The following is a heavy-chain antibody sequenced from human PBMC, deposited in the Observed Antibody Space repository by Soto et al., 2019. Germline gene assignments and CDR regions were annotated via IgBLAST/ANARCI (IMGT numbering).Heavy chain of an antibody. J-gene: IGHJ4*02. V-gene: IGHV3-21*01. D-gene: IGHD2-2*01. CDR2: ITSSGTRK. CDR1: GFTFSTYS. CDR3: ARFSCNSVGCYQLDF. Sequence: PGGSLRLSCAGSGFTFSTYSINWVRQAPGKGLEWVSSITSSGTRKYYTDSVKGRFTISRDNANNSVSLQMNSLRAEDTAVYYCARFSCNSVGCYQLDFWGQGTLVTVSS.